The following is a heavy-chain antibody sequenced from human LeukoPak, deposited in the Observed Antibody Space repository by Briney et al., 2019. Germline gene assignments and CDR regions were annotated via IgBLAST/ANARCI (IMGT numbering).Heavy chain of an antibody. D-gene: IGHD3-22*01. Sequence: PGGSLRLSCAASGFTFSSYSMNWVRQAPGKGLEWVSYISSSSSTIYYADSVKGRFTISRDNAKNSLYLQMNSLRAEDTAVYYCARDLPVRSGYFTPLHFDYWGQGTLVTVSS. CDR1: GFTFSSYS. V-gene: IGHV3-48*01. CDR3: ARDLPVRSGYFTPLHFDY. J-gene: IGHJ4*02. CDR2: ISSSSSTI.